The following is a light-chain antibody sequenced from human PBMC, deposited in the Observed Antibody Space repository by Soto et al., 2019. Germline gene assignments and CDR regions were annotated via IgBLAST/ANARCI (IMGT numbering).Light chain of an antibody. Sequence: IKMSQYASSLSASVGDGVTITCRASQGIKNDLAWYKPKPGKAPKRLIYAVSSLQSEVPSRFRGSGSGTEFTLTISRLQPEEASTYDGLRQHSYPQTFGQGTKVDIK. V-gene: IGKV1-17*01. CDR2: AVS. CDR3: LRQHSYPQT. J-gene: IGKJ1*01. CDR1: QGIKND.